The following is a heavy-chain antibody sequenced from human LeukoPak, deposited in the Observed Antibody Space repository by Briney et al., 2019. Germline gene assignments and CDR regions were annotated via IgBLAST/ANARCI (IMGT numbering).Heavy chain of an antibody. D-gene: IGHD2-15*01. J-gene: IGHJ5*02. V-gene: IGHV1-69*04. Sequence: SVKVSCKASGGTFSSYAISWVRQAPEQGLEWMGRIIPIFGIANYAQKFQGGVTITADKSTSTAYMELSSLRSEDTAVYYCARYRQNCSGGSCQSRWFDPWGQGTLVTVSS. CDR3: ARYRQNCSGGSCQSRWFDP. CDR1: GGTFSSYA. CDR2: IIPIFGIA.